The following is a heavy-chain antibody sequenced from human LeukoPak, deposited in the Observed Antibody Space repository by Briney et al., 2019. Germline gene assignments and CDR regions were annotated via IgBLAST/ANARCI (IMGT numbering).Heavy chain of an antibody. J-gene: IGHJ4*02. CDR2: ISSSSSYI. CDR1: GLTFSSYS. V-gene: IGHV3-21*01. D-gene: IGHD3-10*01. Sequence: GGSLRLSCAASGLTFSSYSMNWVREAPGKGLEWVSSISSSSSYIYYADSVKGRFTISRDNAKNSLYLQMNSLRAEDTAVYYCARDPIKRGYYFDYWGQGTLVTVSS. CDR3: ARDPIKRGYYFDY.